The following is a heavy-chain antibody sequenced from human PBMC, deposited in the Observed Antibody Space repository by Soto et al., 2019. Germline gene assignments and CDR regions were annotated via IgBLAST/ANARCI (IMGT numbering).Heavy chain of an antibody. J-gene: IGHJ4*02. Sequence: EVQLVESGGGLVKPGGSLRLSCAVSGFTFINAWMDWVRQAPGKGLEGAGRIKSHSDGGTTDYAAPVKGRISILRDDSKSTLYLQMDSLKTEDTALYYCTTDWNFFHLWGQGTLVTISS. CDR3: TTDWNFFHL. D-gene: IGHD3-3*01. V-gene: IGHV3-15*07. CDR2: IKSHSDGGTT. CDR1: GFTFINAW.